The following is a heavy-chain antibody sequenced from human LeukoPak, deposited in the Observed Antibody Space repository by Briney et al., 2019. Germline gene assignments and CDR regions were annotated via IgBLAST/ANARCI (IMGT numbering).Heavy chain of an antibody. D-gene: IGHD3-10*01. CDR1: GGTFSSYA. CDR2: IIPIFGTA. Sequence: SVKVSCRASGGTFSSYAIRWVRQAPGQGLEWMGRIIPIFGTANYAQKFQGRVTITADKSTSTAYMELSSLRSEDTAVYYRAREDTTTVVGEAFDYWGQGTLVTVSS. J-gene: IGHJ4*02. CDR3: AREDTTTVVGEAFDY. V-gene: IGHV1-69*06.